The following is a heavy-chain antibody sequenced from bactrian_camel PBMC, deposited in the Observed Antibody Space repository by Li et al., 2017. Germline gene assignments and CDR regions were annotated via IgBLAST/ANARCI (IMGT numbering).Heavy chain of an antibody. J-gene: IGHJ6*01. CDR3: AARSVGWCPLFEHWLGKRAYTPGGYFAN. CDR2: MFTKTNLT. CDR1: GYTTNC. Sequence: HVQLVESGGGSVQAGGSLTLSCSGSGYTTNCWAWFRQAPGKEREMVAAMFTKTNLTYVPNSMKGRFTISQDHARKIVSLQMNSLKPEDTAMYYCAARSVGWCPLFEHWLGKRAYTPGGYFANWGQGTQVTVS. D-gene: IGHD1*01. V-gene: IGHV3S53*01.